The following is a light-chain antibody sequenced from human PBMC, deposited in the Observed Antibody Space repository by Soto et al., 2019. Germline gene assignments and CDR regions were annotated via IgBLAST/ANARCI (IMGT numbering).Light chain of an antibody. V-gene: IGKV2-30*01. J-gene: IGKJ2*03. Sequence: VVLTQSPLSLAVTLGQPASISCRSSQGLVYRDGNTYLNWFQQRPGQSPRRLIYKVSDRDSGGPDRFSGSGSGTDFTLKISRVVAEDVGVYYCMQGTHWPPYSFGQGTKLEIK. CDR2: KVS. CDR3: MQGTHWPPYS. CDR1: QGLVYRDGNTY.